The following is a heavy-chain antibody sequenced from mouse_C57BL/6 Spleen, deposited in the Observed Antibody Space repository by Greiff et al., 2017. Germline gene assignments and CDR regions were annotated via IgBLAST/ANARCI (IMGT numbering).Heavy chain of an antibody. V-gene: IGHV5-6*01. D-gene: IGHD1-1*01. CDR1: GFTFSSYG. J-gene: IGHJ4*01. CDR2: ISSGGSYT. CDR3: ARRFYYGSREAMDY. Sequence: EVQGVESGGDLVKPGGSLKLSCAASGFTFSSYGMSWVRQTPDKRLEWVATISSGGSYTYYPDSVKGRFTISRDNAKNTLYLQMSSLKSEDTAMYYCARRFYYGSREAMDYWGQGTSVTVSS.